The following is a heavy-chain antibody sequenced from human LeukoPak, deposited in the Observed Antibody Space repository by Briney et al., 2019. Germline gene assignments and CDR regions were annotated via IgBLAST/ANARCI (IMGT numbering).Heavy chain of an antibody. Sequence: KPSQTLSLTCTVSGGSISSGDYYWSWIRQPPGKGLEWIGYIYYSGSTYYNPSLKSRVTISVDTSKNQSSLKLSSVTAADTAVYYCARVPAGLGAFDIWGQGTMVTVSS. J-gene: IGHJ3*02. CDR2: IYYSGST. V-gene: IGHV4-30-4*08. CDR3: ARVPAGLGAFDI. CDR1: GGSISSGDYY. D-gene: IGHD2-2*01.